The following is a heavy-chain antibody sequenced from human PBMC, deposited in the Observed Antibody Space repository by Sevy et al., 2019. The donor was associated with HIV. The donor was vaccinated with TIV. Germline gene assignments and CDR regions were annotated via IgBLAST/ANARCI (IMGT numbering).Heavy chain of an antibody. Sequence: GGSLRLSCSASAFTFSSYAMHWVRQAPGKGLEYVSAISSNGGSTYYADSVKGRFTISRDNSKNTLYLQMSSLRAEDTAVYYCVKSLLRYFDWLLYAVANDAFDIWGQGTMVTVSS. D-gene: IGHD3-9*01. CDR2: ISSNGGST. CDR3: VKSLLRYFDWLLYAVANDAFDI. J-gene: IGHJ3*02. CDR1: AFTFSSYA. V-gene: IGHV3-64D*06.